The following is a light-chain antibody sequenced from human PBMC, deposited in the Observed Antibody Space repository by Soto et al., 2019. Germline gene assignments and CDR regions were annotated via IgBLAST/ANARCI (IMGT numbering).Light chain of an antibody. CDR3: MQGKHWTYT. J-gene: IGKJ2*01. CDR2: KVS. V-gene: IGKV2D-30*01. CDR1: QSLVYSDGNTY. Sequence: VVMPQSPLSLPVTLVQPASISCSSSQSLVYSDGNTYVSWFQQMPGQSPRRLIYKVSNWDSGVPGRFSVSGSCSDFTLKISGVEAEDMGVYYCMQGKHWTYTFGQGTKLEIK.